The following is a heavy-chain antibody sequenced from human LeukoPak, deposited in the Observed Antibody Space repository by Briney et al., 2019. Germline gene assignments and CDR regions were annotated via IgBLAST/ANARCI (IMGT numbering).Heavy chain of an antibody. CDR1: GGSISSYY. Sequence: SETLSLTCTVSGGSISSYYWSWIRQPAGKGLEWIGRIYTSGSTNYNPSLKSRVTMSVDTSKNQFSLKLSSVTAADTAAYYCARASYYYGSGSGPRFDPWGQGTLVTVSS. J-gene: IGHJ5*02. CDR2: IYTSGST. V-gene: IGHV4-4*07. D-gene: IGHD3-10*01. CDR3: ARASYYYGSGSGPRFDP.